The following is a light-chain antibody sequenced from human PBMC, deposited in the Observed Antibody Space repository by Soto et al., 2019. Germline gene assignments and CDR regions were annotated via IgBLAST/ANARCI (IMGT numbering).Light chain of an antibody. CDR1: SSDVGGYNY. CDR3: SSYTSSSTPV. V-gene: IGLV2-14*01. J-gene: IGLJ1*01. CDR2: DVS. Sequence: QSALNQPASVSGSPGQSITISCTGTSSDVGGYNYVSWYQQHPGKAPKLMIYDVSNRPSGVSNRFSGSKSGNTASLTISWLQAEDEADYYCSSYTSSSTPVFGTGTKVTVL.